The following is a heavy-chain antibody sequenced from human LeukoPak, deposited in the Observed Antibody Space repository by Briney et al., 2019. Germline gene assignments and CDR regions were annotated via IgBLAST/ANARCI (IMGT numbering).Heavy chain of an antibody. CDR2: INSDGSST. CDR3: ARDQRDTAMSLYYFDY. J-gene: IGHJ4*02. Sequence: PGGSLRLSCAASGFIFSRYWMHWDRQAPGKGLVWVSRINSDGSSTSYADSVKGRFTISRDNAKNTLYLQMNSLRAEDTAVYYCARDQRDTAMSLYYFDYWGQGTLVTVSS. CDR1: GFIFSRYW. D-gene: IGHD5-18*01. V-gene: IGHV3-74*01.